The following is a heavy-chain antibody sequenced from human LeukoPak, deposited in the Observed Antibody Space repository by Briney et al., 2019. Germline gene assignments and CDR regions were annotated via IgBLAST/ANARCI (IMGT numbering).Heavy chain of an antibody. J-gene: IGHJ4*02. D-gene: IGHD3-10*01. CDR1: VFTFSNYG. CDR2: ISYDGSNK. V-gene: IGHV3-30*18. CDR3: AKDYLYYYGSGSYYKPPDY. Sequence: GGSLRLSCAGSVFTFSNYGMHWVRQARGKGLDRVAVISYDGSNKYYADSVKGRFIISRDNSTNTLYLQMNSLRAEDTAVYYCAKDYLYYYGSGSYYKPPDYWGQGTLVTVSS.